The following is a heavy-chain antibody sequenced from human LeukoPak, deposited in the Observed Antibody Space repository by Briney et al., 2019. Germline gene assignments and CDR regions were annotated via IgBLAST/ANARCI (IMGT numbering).Heavy chain of an antibody. CDR3: ARPLGYCSSTSCSLGAFDI. J-gene: IGHJ3*02. D-gene: IGHD2-2*03. CDR2: IDPSDSYT. V-gene: IGHV5-10-1*01. CDR1: GYGFTSYW. Sequence: GESLRISCKGSGYGFTSYWISWVRQMPGKGLEWMGRIDPSDSYTNYSPSFQGHVTISADKSISTAYLQWSSLKASDTAMYYCARPLGYCSSTSCSLGAFDIWGQGTMVTVSS.